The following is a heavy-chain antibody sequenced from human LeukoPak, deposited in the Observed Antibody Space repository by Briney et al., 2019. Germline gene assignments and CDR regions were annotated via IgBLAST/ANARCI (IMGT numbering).Heavy chain of an antibody. J-gene: IGHJ2*01. CDR3: ARRYCSGGSCRNWYFDL. Sequence: ASVKVSCKASGYTFTSYGISWVRQAPGQGLEWMGWISAYNGNTNYAQKLQGRVTMTTDTSTSTAYMELRSLRSDDTAVYYCARRYCSGGSCRNWYFDLWGRGTLVTVSS. D-gene: IGHD2-15*01. V-gene: IGHV1-18*01. CDR2: ISAYNGNT. CDR1: GYTFTSYG.